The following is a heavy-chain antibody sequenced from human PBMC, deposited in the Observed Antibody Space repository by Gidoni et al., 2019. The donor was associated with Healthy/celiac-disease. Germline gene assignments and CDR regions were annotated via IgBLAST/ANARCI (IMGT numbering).Heavy chain of an antibody. CDR2: IYYSGST. Sequence: QVQLQESGPGLVKPSETLSLTCTVSGGSISSYYWSWIRQPPGNGLEWIGYIYYSGSTNYNPSLKSRVTISVDTSKNQFSLKLSSVTAADTAVYYCARDRNEIFDYWGQGTLVTVSS. CDR3: ARDRNEIFDY. J-gene: IGHJ4*02. CDR1: GGSISSYY. V-gene: IGHV4-59*01.